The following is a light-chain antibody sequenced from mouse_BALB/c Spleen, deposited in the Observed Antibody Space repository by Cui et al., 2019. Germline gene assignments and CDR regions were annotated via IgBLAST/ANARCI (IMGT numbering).Light chain of an antibody. CDR3: QHHNVYLLT. Sequence: ENVLTQSPAIMSASPGEKVTMTCRASLSVSSSYLYWYQQKAGASPKLWIYSTSNLASGVPARFSVSGSGTSYSLTISSVEAEDAATYYCQHHNVYLLTFGGGTKVEIK. CDR1: LSVSSSY. V-gene: IGKV4-57-1*01. CDR2: STS. J-gene: IGKJ2*01.